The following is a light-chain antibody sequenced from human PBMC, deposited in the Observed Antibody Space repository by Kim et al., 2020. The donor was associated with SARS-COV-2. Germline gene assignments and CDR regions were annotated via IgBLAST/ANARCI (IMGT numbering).Light chain of an antibody. Sequence: VSPGQAASITCAGDKLGDKYACWYQQKPGQSPVLGIYQDSKRPSGIPERFSGSNSGNTATLTISGTQAMDEADYYCQAWDSSTVVFGGGTQLTVL. CDR1: KLGDKY. CDR3: QAWDSSTVV. V-gene: IGLV3-1*01. J-gene: IGLJ2*01. CDR2: QDS.